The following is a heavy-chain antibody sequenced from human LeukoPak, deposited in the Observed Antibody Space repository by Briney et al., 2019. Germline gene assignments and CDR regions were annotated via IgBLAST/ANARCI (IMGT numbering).Heavy chain of an antibody. Sequence: GSLRLSCAASGLTVSSNCMSWVRQAPGKGLQWLSVIYSGGSTYYADSVKGRFTISRDNSKNTLYLQMNSLRAEDTAVYYCAKPKKSGYSGYDRAPFDYWGQGTLVTVSS. CDR2: IYSGGST. V-gene: IGHV3-53*05. D-gene: IGHD5-12*01. CDR3: AKPKKSGYSGYDRAPFDY. CDR1: GLTVSSNC. J-gene: IGHJ4*02.